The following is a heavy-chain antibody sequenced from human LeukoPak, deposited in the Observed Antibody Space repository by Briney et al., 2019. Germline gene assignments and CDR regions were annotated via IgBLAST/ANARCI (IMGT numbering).Heavy chain of an antibody. J-gene: IGHJ4*02. D-gene: IGHD3-10*01. CDR2: INPSGGST. V-gene: IGHV1-46*01. CDR3: APYPPLGWFGEPPKYS. Sequence: ASVKVSCKASGYTFTSYYMHWVRQAPGQGLEWMGIINPSGGSTSYAQKFQGRVTMTRDTSTSTVYMELSSLRSEDTALYYCAPYPPLGWFGEPPKYSWGQGTLVTVSS. CDR1: GYTFTSYY.